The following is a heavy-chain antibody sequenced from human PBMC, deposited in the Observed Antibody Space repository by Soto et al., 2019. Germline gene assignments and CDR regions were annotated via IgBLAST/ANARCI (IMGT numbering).Heavy chain of an antibody. CDR1: GFTFSSYA. CDR3: AKGGLGVVVTAGY. Sequence: EVQLLESGGGLVQPGGSLRLSCAASGFTFSSYAMSWVRQAPGKGLEWVSAISGSGGSTYYADSVKGRFTISRDHSKNPLYLQMTSLSAEDTAVYYCAKGGLGVVVTAGYWGQGTLVTVSS. J-gene: IGHJ4*02. V-gene: IGHV3-23*01. CDR2: ISGSGGST. D-gene: IGHD2-21*02.